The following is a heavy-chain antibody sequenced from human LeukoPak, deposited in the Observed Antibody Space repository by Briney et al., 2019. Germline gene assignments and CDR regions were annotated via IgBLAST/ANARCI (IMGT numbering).Heavy chain of an antibody. J-gene: IGHJ3*02. CDR3: ARERTYYDILTGYYSRGGAFDI. Sequence: GGSLRLSCAASGFTFSSYGMHWVRQAPGKGLEWVAFIRYDGSNKYYAASVKGRFTISRDNAKISLYLQMNSLRAEDTAVYYCARERTYYDILTGYYSRGGAFDIWGQGTMVTVSS. V-gene: IGHV3-30*02. CDR1: GFTFSSYG. CDR2: IRYDGSNK. D-gene: IGHD3-9*01.